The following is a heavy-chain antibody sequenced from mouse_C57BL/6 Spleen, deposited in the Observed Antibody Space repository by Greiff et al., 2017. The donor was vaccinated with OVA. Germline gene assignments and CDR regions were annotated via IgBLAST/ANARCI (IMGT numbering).Heavy chain of an antibody. D-gene: IGHD1-1*01. CDR2: IDPEDGET. V-gene: IGHV14-2*01. CDR3: ARSDYGSSFFDY. J-gene: IGHJ2*01. Sequence: VQLQQSGAELVKPGASVKLSCTASGFNIQDYYMPWVKQRPEQGLEWIGRIDPEDGETTYAPKFQGKATITAATSSNTAYLQLSSLTSEDTAVYYCARSDYGSSFFDYWGQGTTLTVSS. CDR1: GFNIQDYY.